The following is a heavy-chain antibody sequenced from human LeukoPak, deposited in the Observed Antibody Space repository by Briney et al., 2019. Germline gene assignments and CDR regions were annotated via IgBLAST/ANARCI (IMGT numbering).Heavy chain of an antibody. D-gene: IGHD3-10*01. CDR2: IYYSGST. CDR1: GGSISSSRYY. V-gene: IGHV4-39*01. CDR3: ARVRSAYGMDV. J-gene: IGHJ6*02. Sequence: SETLSLTCTVSGGSISSSRYYWGWIRQPPGKGLEWIGSIYYSGSTYYNPSLKSRVTISVDKSKNQFSLKLTSVTAADTAVYYCARVRSAYGMDVWGQGTTVSVSS.